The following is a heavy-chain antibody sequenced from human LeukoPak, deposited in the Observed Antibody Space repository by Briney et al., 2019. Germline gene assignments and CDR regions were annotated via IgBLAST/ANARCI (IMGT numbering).Heavy chain of an antibody. D-gene: IGHD3-22*01. CDR2: IIPILVIA. CDR3: ARDYDSSGYYRNWFDP. CDR1: GGTFSSYA. Sequence: GAPVRGSCTASGGTFSSYAISWVRQAPGHGLEWRGRIIPILVIANYAQKFQGRVTITADKSTSTAYRELSSLRSEDTAVYYCARDYDSSGYYRNWFDPWGQGTLVTVSS. J-gene: IGHJ5*02. V-gene: IGHV1-69*04.